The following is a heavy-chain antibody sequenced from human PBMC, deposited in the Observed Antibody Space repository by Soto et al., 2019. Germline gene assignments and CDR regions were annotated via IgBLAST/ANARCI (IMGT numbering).Heavy chain of an antibody. D-gene: IGHD6-6*01. CDR1: GGTFSSYA. CDR2: IIPIFGTA. CDR3: ARDSLKPFGSSPSFYYYGMDV. Sequence: SVKVSCKASGGTFSSYAISWVRQAPGQGLEWMGGIIPIFGTANYAQKFQGRVTITADESTSTAYMELSSLRSEDTAVYYCARDSLKPFGSSPSFYYYGMDVWGQGTTVTVSS. J-gene: IGHJ6*02. V-gene: IGHV1-69*13.